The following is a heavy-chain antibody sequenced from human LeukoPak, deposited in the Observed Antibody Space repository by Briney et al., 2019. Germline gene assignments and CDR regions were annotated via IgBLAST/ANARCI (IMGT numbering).Heavy chain of an antibody. V-gene: IGHV4-39*01. CDR2: IYYRGST. CDR3: ACRQDSSGSSYYNYYMDV. CDR1: GGSLSRSSNC. Sequence: PSETLSLTCTVSGGSLSRSSNCCGWIRPPPGKWLGWIGSIYYRGSTYYNPSLKNRPTKYVDTSKNQSSLKLSSVTAADTAVYYCACRQDSSGSSYYNYYMDVWGRGTTVTVSS. D-gene: IGHD3-10*01. J-gene: IGHJ6*03.